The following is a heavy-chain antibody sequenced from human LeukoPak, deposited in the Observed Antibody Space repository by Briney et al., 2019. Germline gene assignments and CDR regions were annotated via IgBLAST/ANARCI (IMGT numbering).Heavy chain of an antibody. CDR3: ARTRRHYYGSGRNLTPWPAGLDV. D-gene: IGHD3-10*01. V-gene: IGHV4-59*02. CDR2: SGST. Sequence: SETLSLTCTVSGDSGDSFSSYFWNWLRQPPGKGLEWIGFSGSTNYNPSIKSRVTMAIDTSKRHFFLTLSSVTAADTAVYYCARTRRHYYGSGRNLTPWPAGLDVWGQGTTVTVS. CDR1: GDSGDSFSSYF. J-gene: IGHJ6*02.